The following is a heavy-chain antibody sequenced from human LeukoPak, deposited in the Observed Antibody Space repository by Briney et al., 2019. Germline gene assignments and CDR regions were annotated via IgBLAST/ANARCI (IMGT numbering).Heavy chain of an antibody. Sequence: VASVKVSCKASGYTFTGYYMHWVRQAPGQGLEWMGWINPNSGGTNYAQKFQGRVTMTRDTSISTAYMELSGLRSDDTAVYYCARVAGNAGLGAFDIWGQGTIVTVSS. CDR3: ARVAGNAGLGAFDI. CDR1: GYTFTGYY. CDR2: INPNSGGT. V-gene: IGHV1-2*02. J-gene: IGHJ3*02. D-gene: IGHD4-23*01.